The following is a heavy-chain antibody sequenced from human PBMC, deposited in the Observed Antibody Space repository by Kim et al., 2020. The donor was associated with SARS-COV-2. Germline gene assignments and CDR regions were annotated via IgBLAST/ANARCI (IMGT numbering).Heavy chain of an antibody. CDR1: GFTFDNYA. V-gene: IGHV3-30*04. CDR3: AGDKWVSSRAVQNFYYGLDV. D-gene: IGHD6-13*01. J-gene: IGHJ6*02. Sequence: GGSLRLSCAASGFTFDNYAMHWVRQAPGRGLEWVAVISYDGTNEYFADSVKGRFTISRDNSKNTLSLQMNSLRSDDTAVYYCAGDKWVSSRAVQNFYYGLDVWGQGTTVTVSS. CDR2: ISYDGTNE.